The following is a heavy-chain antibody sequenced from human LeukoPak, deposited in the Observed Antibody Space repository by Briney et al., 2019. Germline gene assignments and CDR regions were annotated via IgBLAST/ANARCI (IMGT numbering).Heavy chain of an antibody. Sequence: GGSLRLSCAASGFTFSSYAMHWVRQAPGKGLEWVAVISYDGSNKYYADSVKGRFTISRGNSKNTLYLQMNSLRAEDTAVYYCARAQMGVVVPAAIRGHWFDPWGQGTLVTVSS. CDR2: ISYDGSNK. J-gene: IGHJ5*02. CDR1: GFTFSSYA. D-gene: IGHD2-2*01. V-gene: IGHV3-30-3*01. CDR3: ARAQMGVVVPAAIRGHWFDP.